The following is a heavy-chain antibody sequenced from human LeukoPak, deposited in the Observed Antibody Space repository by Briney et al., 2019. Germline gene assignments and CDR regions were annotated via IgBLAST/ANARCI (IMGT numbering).Heavy chain of an antibody. Sequence: SETPSLTCTVSGGSISISSYYWGWIRQPPGKGLEWIGSIYYSGSTNYSPSLKSRVTISVDTSKNQFSLKLSSVTAADTAVYYCARENLSGYFDYWGQGTLVTVSS. CDR3: ARENLSGYFDY. J-gene: IGHJ4*02. CDR2: IYYSGST. D-gene: IGHD6-25*01. V-gene: IGHV4-39*07. CDR1: GGSISISSYY.